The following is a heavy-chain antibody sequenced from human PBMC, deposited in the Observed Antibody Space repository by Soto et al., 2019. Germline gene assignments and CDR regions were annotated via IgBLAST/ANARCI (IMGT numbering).Heavy chain of an antibody. CDR3: ARDALMVRDHSDPDWFDP. V-gene: IGHV1-2*02. CDR1: GYTFTGYY. J-gene: IGHJ5*02. Sequence: QVQLVQSGAEVKKPGASVKVSCKASGYTFTGYYMHWVRQAPGQGLEWMGWMNPNSGGTNYAQKFQGRVTMTRDTSISTAYMELSRLRSDDTAVYYCARDALMVRDHSDPDWFDPWGQGTLVTVSS. CDR2: MNPNSGGT. D-gene: IGHD3-10*01.